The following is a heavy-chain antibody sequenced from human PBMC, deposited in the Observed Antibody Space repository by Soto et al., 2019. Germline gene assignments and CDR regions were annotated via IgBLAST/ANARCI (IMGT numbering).Heavy chain of an antibody. J-gene: IGHJ4*02. CDR3: ARAPQTVAGAGIWY. CDR1: GYTFTSYG. V-gene: IGHV1-18*04. Sequence: QVQLVQSGAEVKKPGASVKVSCKASGYTFTSYGISWVRQAPGQGLEWMGWISGYDGDTNYAQKLQGIVTMTTDTSTSTDYMELRSLRSDDTAVYYCARAPQTVAGAGIWYWGQGTLVTVSS. CDR2: ISGYDGDT. D-gene: IGHD6-13*01.